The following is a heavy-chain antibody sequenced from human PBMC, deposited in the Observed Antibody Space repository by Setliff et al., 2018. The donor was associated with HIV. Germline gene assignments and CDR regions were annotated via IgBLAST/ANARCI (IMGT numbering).Heavy chain of an antibody. CDR1: GYNFENYA. CDR2: INAGNGNT. CDR3: ARAMGVPLALWFGELSIDY. V-gene: IGHV1-3*01. Sequence: ASVKVSCKTSGYNFENYAINWVRQAPGQGLEWMGWINAGNGNTKYSQKFQDRVTITRDTSASTAYMELSSLRSEDTAVYYCARAMGVPLALWFGELSIDYWGQGTLVTVSS. D-gene: IGHD3-10*01. J-gene: IGHJ4*02.